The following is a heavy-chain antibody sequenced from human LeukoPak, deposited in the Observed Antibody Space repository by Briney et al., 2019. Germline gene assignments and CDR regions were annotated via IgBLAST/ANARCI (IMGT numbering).Heavy chain of an antibody. Sequence: PGGSLRLSCAASGFTFSSYAMSCVRQAPGKGLEWVSAISGSGGSTYYADSVKGRFTISKDNSKNTLYLQMNSVRAEDTAVYYCAANYDSSGYYYVWGQGTLVTVSS. J-gene: IGHJ4*02. CDR3: AANYDSSGYYYV. CDR2: ISGSGGST. CDR1: GFTFSSYA. D-gene: IGHD3-22*01. V-gene: IGHV3-23*01.